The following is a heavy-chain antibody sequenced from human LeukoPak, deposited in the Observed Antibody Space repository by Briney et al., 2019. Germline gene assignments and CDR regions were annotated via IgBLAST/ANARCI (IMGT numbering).Heavy chain of an antibody. Sequence: PSETLSLTCAVYGGSFSGYYWSWIRQPPGKGLEWIGEINHRGSTNYNPSLKSRVTISVDTSKNQFSLRLSSVTAADTAVYYCARAGDNGGYADYWGQGTLVTVSS. J-gene: IGHJ4*02. CDR1: GGSFSGYY. V-gene: IGHV4-34*01. D-gene: IGHD3-22*01. CDR3: ARAGDNGGYADY. CDR2: INHRGST.